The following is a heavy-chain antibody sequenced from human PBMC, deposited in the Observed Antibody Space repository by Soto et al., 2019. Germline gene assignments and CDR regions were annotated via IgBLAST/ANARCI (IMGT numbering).Heavy chain of an antibody. V-gene: IGHV4-4*02. CDR2: IHHSGPT. CDR3: ARGGITAVRNYYFDH. Sequence: QVQLQESGPGLVKPSGTLSLNCKVSGDSISSSEWWSWVRQPPGKGLEWIAEIHHSGPTNYNPSLQRRVNITVDKSKNQISLRLSTVTAADTAVYYCARGGITAVRNYYFDHWGQGTLVTVSS. J-gene: IGHJ4*02. CDR1: GDSISSSEW. D-gene: IGHD1-20*01.